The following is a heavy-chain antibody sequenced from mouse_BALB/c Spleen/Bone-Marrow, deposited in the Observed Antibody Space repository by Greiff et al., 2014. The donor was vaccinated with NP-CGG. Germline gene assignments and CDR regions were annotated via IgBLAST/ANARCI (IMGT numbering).Heavy chain of an antibody. D-gene: IGHD1-1*01. CDR3: ALYYDGSSGFAY. J-gene: IGHJ3*01. Sequence: EVQLVESGAELVKPGASVKLSCTASGFNIKDTYMHWVKQRPEQGLEWIGRIDPANGNTKYDPKFQGKATITADTSSNTAYLQLSSLTSEDTAVYYCALYYDGSSGFAYWGQGTLVTVSA. CDR2: IDPANGNT. V-gene: IGHV14-3*02. CDR1: GFNIKDTY.